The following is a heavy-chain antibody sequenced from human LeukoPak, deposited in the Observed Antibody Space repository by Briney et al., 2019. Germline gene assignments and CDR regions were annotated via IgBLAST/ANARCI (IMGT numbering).Heavy chain of an antibody. J-gene: IGHJ3*02. CDR2: INRDGSST. CDR1: GFTFSSYW. Sequence: GGSLRLSCAASGFTFSSYWIHWVRQALGKGLVWVSRINRDGSSTSYADSVKGRFTISRDNAKNTLYLQMNRLRAEDTAVYYCARDRWELDAFDIWGQGTMVTVSS. D-gene: IGHD1-26*01. CDR3: ARDRWELDAFDI. V-gene: IGHV3-74*01.